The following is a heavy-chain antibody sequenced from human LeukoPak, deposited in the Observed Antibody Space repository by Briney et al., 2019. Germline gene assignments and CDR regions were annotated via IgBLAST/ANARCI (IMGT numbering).Heavy chain of an antibody. Sequence: PGGSLRLSRAASGFTFSNAWMSWVRQAPGKGLEWVGRIKSKTDGGTTDYAAPVKGRFTISRDDSKNTLYLQMNSLKTEDTAVYYCTTDLGGYCSGGSCYSGAFDIWGQGTMVTVSS. CDR2: IKSKTDGGTT. J-gene: IGHJ3*02. V-gene: IGHV3-15*01. CDR1: GFTFSNAW. CDR3: TTDLGGYCSGGSCYSGAFDI. D-gene: IGHD2-15*01.